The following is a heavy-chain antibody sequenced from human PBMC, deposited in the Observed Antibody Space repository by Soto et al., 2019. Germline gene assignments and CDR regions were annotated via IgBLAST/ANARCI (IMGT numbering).Heavy chain of an antibody. D-gene: IGHD3-22*01. CDR1: GFTFSSYA. V-gene: IGHV3-30-3*01. J-gene: IGHJ5*02. CDR3: ARGINSGYYESSGNIWFDP. Sequence: PGGSLRLSCAASGFTFSSYAMHWVRQAPGKGLEWVAVISYDGSNKYYADSVKGRLTISRDNSKNTLYLQMNSLRAEDTTVCYCARGINSGYYESSGNIWFDPWGQGILVTVSS. CDR2: ISYDGSNK.